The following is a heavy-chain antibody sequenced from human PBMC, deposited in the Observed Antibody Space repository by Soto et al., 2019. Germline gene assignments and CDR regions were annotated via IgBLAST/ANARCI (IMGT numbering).Heavy chain of an antibody. J-gene: IGHJ6*02. Sequence: QVQLVQSGAEVKKPGASVRVSCKASGYTFTSYGISWVRQAPGQGLEWMGWISAYNGNTKYAKILQGRVTMTTATPTSTAYMELRSLRSDDTAVYICARGAVAGDYYYYYGMDVWGQGTTVTVSS. CDR1: GYTFTSYG. V-gene: IGHV1-18*01. CDR3: ARGAVAGDYYYYYGMDV. CDR2: ISAYNGNT. D-gene: IGHD6-19*01.